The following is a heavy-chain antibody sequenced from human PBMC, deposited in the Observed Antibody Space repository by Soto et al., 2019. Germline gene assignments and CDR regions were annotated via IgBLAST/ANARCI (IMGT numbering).Heavy chain of an antibody. D-gene: IGHD2-15*01. J-gene: IGHJ5*02. CDR3: AHRPLPYCSGGSCYSYNWFAP. CDR2: IYWDDDK. V-gene: IGHV2-5*02. Sequence: QITLKESGPTLVKPTQTLTLTCTFSGFSLSTSGVGVGWIRQPPGKALEWLALIYWDDDKRYSPSLKSRLTITKDTAKNQVVLTMTNMDPVDTATYYCAHRPLPYCSGGSCYSYNWFAPWGQGTLVTVSS. CDR1: GFSLSTSGVG.